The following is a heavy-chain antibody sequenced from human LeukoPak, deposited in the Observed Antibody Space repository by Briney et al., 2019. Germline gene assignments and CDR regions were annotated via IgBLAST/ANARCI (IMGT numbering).Heavy chain of an antibody. Sequence: GASVKVSCKASGYTFTSYGISWVRQAPGQGLEWMGWISAYNGNTNYAQKLQGRVTMTTDTSTSTAYMELRSLRSDDTAVYYCARDLLPYSSSHEGRVFDYWGQGTLVTVSS. V-gene: IGHV1-18*04. J-gene: IGHJ4*02. D-gene: IGHD6-13*01. CDR1: GYTFTSYG. CDR3: ARDLLPYSSSHEGRVFDY. CDR2: ISAYNGNT.